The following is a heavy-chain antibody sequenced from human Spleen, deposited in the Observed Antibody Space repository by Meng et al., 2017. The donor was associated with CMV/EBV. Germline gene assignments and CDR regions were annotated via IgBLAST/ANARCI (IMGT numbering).Heavy chain of an antibody. V-gene: IGHV4-61*01. CDR2: IFSSGST. J-gene: IGHJ4*02. Sequence: GGPGKRGNYYWTGVRQAPGEELEVIGYIFSSGSTKYNPYLKSRVTISVDTSTDQFFLKLSSVTAADTAVYYCPRDLWVGANWGGFDSWGQGTLVTVSS. CDR3: PRDLWVGANWGGFDS. D-gene: IGHD1-26*01. CDR1: GGPGKRGNYY.